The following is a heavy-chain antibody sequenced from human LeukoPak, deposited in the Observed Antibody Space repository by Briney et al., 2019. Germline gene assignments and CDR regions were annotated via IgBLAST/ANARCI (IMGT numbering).Heavy chain of an antibody. D-gene: IGHD6-25*01. J-gene: IGHJ4*02. CDR3: ARDAATRNFDS. CDR1: GYTFTGYS. V-gene: IGHV7-4-1*02. CDR2: ISTNTGNP. Sequence: VASVKVSCKASGYTFTGYSINWLRQAPGQGLEWMGWISTNTGNPTYAHGLTGRFTFSLDTSVSTAYLQISSLKAEDTAVYYCARDAATRNFDSWGQGTLVTVSS.